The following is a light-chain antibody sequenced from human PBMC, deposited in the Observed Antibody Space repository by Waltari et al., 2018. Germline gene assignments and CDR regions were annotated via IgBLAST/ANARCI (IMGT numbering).Light chain of an antibody. J-gene: IGLJ2*01. CDR3: SSYAGNDLVI. CDR1: NSDVGSYNY. CDR2: EVT. Sequence: QSALTQPASVSGSPGQSITISCTGTNSDVGSYNYVSWYQQHPGKAPKLMIYEVTNRPSGLSNRFSGSKSGNTASLTITELQAEDEAVYYCSSYAGNDLVIFGGGTKLTVL. V-gene: IGLV2-14*01.